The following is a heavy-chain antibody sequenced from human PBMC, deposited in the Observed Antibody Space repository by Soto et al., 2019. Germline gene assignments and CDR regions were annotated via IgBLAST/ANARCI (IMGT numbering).Heavy chain of an antibody. CDR1: GGSISSGGYY. J-gene: IGHJ4*02. CDR2: IYYSGST. CDR3: ARYYDILTGYHD. Sequence: SETLSLTCTVSGGSISSGGYYWSWIRQHPGKGLEWFGYIYYSGSTYYNPSLKSRFTISVDTSKNQFSLKLSSVTAADTAVYYCARYYDILTGYHDWGQGTLVTVSS. D-gene: IGHD3-9*01. V-gene: IGHV4-31*03.